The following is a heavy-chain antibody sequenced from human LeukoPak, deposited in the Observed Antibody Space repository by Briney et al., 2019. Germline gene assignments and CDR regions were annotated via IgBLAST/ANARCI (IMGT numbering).Heavy chain of an antibody. CDR3: ARDGSRWFFDY. CDR2: IYSGGNT. D-gene: IGHD2-2*01. V-gene: IGHV3-66*01. J-gene: IGHJ4*02. Sequence: GGSLRLSCAASGFTVSTNYMSWVRQAPGRGLEWVSVIYSGGNTYYADSVKGRFTISRDNSKNTLYLQMNSLRADDTAVYYCARDGSRWFFDYWGQGTLVTVSS. CDR1: GFTVSTNY.